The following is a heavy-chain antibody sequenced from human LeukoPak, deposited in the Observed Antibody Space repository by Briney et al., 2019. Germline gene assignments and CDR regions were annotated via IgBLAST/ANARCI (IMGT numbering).Heavy chain of an antibody. CDR1: GYTFTGYY. D-gene: IGHD4-17*01. Sequence: ASVKVSCKASGYTFTGYYMHWVRQAPGQGLEWMGWINPNSGGTNYAQKFQGRVTMTRDTSISTAYMELSRLRSDDTAVYYCARADYGDYSSFDYWGQGTLVTVSS. V-gene: IGHV1-2*02. J-gene: IGHJ4*02. CDR3: ARADYGDYSSFDY. CDR2: INPNSGGT.